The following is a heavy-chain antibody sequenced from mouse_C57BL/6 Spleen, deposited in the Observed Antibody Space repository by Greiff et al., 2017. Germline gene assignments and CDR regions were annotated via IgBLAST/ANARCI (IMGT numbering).Heavy chain of an antibody. V-gene: IGHV1-69*01. D-gene: IGHD6-1*01. J-gene: IGHJ4*01. CDR3: ARGRTSVNDYAMDD. CDR1: GYTFTSYW. Sequence: QVQLQQPGAELVMPGASVKLSCKASGYTFTSYWMHWVKLRPGQGLEWIGEIYPSSGYTNYNQKFKGKATLTVDKSSSTAYMPLRSLTSEDSAVYYCARGRTSVNDYAMDDWGQGTSVTVAS. CDR2: IYPSSGYT.